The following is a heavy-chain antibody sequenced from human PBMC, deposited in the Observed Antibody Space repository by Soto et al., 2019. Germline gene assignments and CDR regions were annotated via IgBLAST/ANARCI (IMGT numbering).Heavy chain of an antibody. V-gene: IGHV3-23*01. D-gene: IGHD2-8*01. CDR3: AKSTLLYSHNLYGMDV. Sequence: VGSLRLSCAASGFTFSSYAMSRVRQAPGKGLEWVSAISGSGGSTYYADSVKGRFTISRDNSKNTLYLQMNSLRAEDTAVYYCAKSTLLYSHNLYGMDVWGRGTTVTVSS. CDR2: ISGSGGST. CDR1: GFTFSSYA. J-gene: IGHJ6*02.